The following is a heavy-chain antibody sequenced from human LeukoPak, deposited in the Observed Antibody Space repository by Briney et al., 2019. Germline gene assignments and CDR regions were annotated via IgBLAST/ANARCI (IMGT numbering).Heavy chain of an antibody. J-gene: IGHJ4*02. Sequence: GGSLRLSCAASGFTFSSYAMTWVRQAPGKGLEWVSTISGSGGSTYYADSVKGRFTISRDNSKNTLYLQMNSLRAEDTAVYYCAKGDLSRILAAAGPHSWGQGTLVTVSS. D-gene: IGHD6-13*01. V-gene: IGHV3-23*01. CDR1: GFTFSSYA. CDR2: ISGSGGST. CDR3: AKGDLSRILAAAGPHS.